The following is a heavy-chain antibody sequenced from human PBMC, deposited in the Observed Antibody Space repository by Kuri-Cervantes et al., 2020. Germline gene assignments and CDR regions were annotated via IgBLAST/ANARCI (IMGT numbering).Heavy chain of an antibody. J-gene: IGHJ6*02. D-gene: IGHD5-18*01. CDR3: ARDLYSYGPWGYYGMDV. CDR2: IIPIFGTA. CDR1: GGTFSSYA. V-gene: IGHV1-69*13. Sequence: SVKVSCKASGGTFSSYAISWVRQAPGQGLEWMGGIIPIFGTANYAQKFQGRVTITADESTSTSYMELSSLRSEDTAVYYCARDLYSYGPWGYYGMDVWGQGTTVTVSS.